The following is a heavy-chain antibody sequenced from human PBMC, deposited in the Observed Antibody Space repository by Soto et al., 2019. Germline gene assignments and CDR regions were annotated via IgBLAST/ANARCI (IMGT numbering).Heavy chain of an antibody. CDR2: IDPRSGGT. Sequence: ASVKVSCKVSGYPFTTYYIHWVRQAPGQGLEWMGWIDPRSGGTVYEQKFQGRVTMTRDTSISTVYMDLSGLTSDDTALYYCATDDYGIFPYWGQGSLVTAPQ. CDR3: ATDDYGIFPY. J-gene: IGHJ4*02. V-gene: IGHV1-2*02. D-gene: IGHD3-10*01. CDR1: GYPFTTYY.